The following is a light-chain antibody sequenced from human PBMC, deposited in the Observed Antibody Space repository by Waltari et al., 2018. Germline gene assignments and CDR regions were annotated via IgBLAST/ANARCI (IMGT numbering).Light chain of an antibody. CDR3: QHLNT. J-gene: IGKJ4*01. Sequence: DIQLTQSPSFMSASVGDSVTIICRASQAINNYLAWYQQKPGKAPALLIYAVSTLRGGVPSRFSGSGSGTEFSLTIRSLQPEDFATYFCQHLNTFGGGTKVEIK. CDR1: QAINNY. CDR2: AVS. V-gene: IGKV1-9*01.